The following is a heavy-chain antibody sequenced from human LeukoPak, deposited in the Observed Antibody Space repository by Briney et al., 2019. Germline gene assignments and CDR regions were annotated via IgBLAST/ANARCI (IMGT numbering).Heavy chain of an antibody. CDR3: ARDLSTSSTWELDY. V-gene: IGHV1-2*02. CDR1: GYTFIDYL. CDR2: INPKSGGT. Sequence: ASVKVSCKASGYTFIDYLIHWVRQAPGQGLECMGWINPKSGGTEYAQKFLGRVTMTRDTSTSTASMELSRLRSDDTAVYLCARDLSTSSTWELDYWGQGTLVTVSS. J-gene: IGHJ4*02. D-gene: IGHD2/OR15-2a*01.